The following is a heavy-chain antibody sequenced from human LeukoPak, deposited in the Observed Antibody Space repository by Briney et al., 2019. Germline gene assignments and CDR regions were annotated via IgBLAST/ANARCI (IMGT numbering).Heavy chain of an antibody. CDR1: GFTFCTYT. CDR2: ISSSSSTI. D-gene: IGHD5-24*01. CDR3: ARGPLGGYNSAWFDP. V-gene: IGHV3-48*02. Sequence: TGGALRQSCAAYGFTFCTYTMNRVRQAPGKGLEWVSCISSSSSTIYYADSVRGRFTISRDDAKNSLYLQMNSLRDEDTAVYYCARGPLGGYNSAWFDPWGQGTLVTVSS. J-gene: IGHJ5*02.